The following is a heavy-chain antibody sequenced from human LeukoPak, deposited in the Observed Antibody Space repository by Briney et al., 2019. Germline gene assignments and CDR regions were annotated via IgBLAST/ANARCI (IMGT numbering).Heavy chain of an antibody. CDR3: ARSGRGTYYYFDL. J-gene: IGHJ4*02. Sequence: GASVKVSCKASSYTFTRYGISWVRQAPGQGLEWMGWISGYNGNANYAQKFRGRVSMTADTSTSTAYMELRSLRSDDTAVYHCARSGRGTYYYFDLWGQGTLVTVSS. CDR2: ISGYNGNA. V-gene: IGHV1-18*01. D-gene: IGHD1-26*01. CDR1: SYTFTRYG.